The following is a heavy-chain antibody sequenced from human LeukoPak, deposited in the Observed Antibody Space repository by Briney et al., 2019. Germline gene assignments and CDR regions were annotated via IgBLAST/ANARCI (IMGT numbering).Heavy chain of an antibody. V-gene: IGHV3-23*01. CDR2: ISGSGGSS. J-gene: IGHJ4*02. CDR3: AKRDIVVAASDY. Sequence: PGGSLRLSCAASGSTFSNYVMSWVRQAPGKGLEWVSTISGSGGSSYYGDSVRGRFTASRDNSKNTLYLQMNSLRAEDTAVYYCAKRDIVVAASDYWGQGTLVTVSS. D-gene: IGHD2-2*01. CDR1: GSTFSNYV.